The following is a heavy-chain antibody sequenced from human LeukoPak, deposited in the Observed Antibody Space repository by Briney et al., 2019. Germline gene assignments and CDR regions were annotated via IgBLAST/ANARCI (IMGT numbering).Heavy chain of an antibody. CDR3: ARDMLKGAPDYLDH. J-gene: IGHJ4*02. CDR2: IAYDGSVA. D-gene: IGHD3-10*02. CDR1: GFTFRSFA. V-gene: IGHV3-30*04. Sequence: PGRSLRLSCAASGFTFRSFAVHWVRQAPDKGLEWVAVIAYDGSVAYVADALKGRFTISRDDSKSTLYLQMNSLRPADTAVYYCARDMLKGAPDYLDHWGQGTLVTVSS.